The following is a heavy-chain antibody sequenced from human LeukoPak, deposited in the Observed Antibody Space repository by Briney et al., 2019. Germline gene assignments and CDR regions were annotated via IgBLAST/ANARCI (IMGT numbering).Heavy chain of an antibody. J-gene: IGHJ5*02. D-gene: IGHD4-11*01. CDR1: GITFSSFG. V-gene: IGHV3-33*01. Sequence: GGSLRLSCAAPGITFSSFGMHWLRQAPGKGLEWVAFIWYDGSNKYYADSVKGRFTISRDDSKNTLYLQMNSLRVEDTAVYYCARDGTVTAGPFDPWGRGTLVTVSS. CDR3: ARDGTVTAGPFDP. CDR2: IWYDGSNK.